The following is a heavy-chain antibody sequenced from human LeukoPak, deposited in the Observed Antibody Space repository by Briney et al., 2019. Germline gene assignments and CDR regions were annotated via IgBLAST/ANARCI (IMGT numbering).Heavy chain of an antibody. J-gene: IGHJ6*02. V-gene: IGHV1-69*04. D-gene: IGHD3-22*01. Sequence: GASVKVSCKASGGTFSSYAISWVRQAPGQGLEWMGRIIPILGIANYVQKFQGRVTITADKSTSTAYMELSSLRSEDTAVYYCARGPTYYYDSSGYYPSAANPPYYYYYGMDVWGQGTTVTVSS. CDR3: ARGPTYYYDSSGYYPSAANPPYYYYYGMDV. CDR2: IIPILGIA. CDR1: GGTFSSYA.